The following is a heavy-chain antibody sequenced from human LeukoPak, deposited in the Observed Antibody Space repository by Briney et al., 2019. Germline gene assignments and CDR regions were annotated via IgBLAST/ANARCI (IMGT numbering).Heavy chain of an antibody. V-gene: IGHV4-34*01. CDR1: GGSFSGYY. J-gene: IGHJ6*02. CDR3: ARGVYYGSGSYYPAWYYYYGMDV. Sequence: PSETLSLTCAVYGGSFSGYYWSWIRQPPGKGLEWIGEINHSGSTNYNPSLKSRVTISVDTSKNQFSLKLSSVIAADTAVYYCARGVYYGSGSYYPAWYYYYGMDVWGQGTTVTVSS. CDR2: INHSGST. D-gene: IGHD3-10*01.